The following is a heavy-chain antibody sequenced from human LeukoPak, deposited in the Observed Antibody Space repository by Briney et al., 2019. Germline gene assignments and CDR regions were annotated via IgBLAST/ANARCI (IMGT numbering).Heavy chain of an antibody. Sequence: GGSLRLSCAASGFTFSSYAMSWVRQAPGKGLEGVSDISGSGGSTYYADPVKGRFTISRDNSKNTLYLQMNSLRAEDTAVYYCAKKWLFGFEYWGQGTLVTVSS. J-gene: IGHJ4*02. D-gene: IGHD5-12*01. CDR2: ISGSGGST. CDR3: AKKWLFGFEY. CDR1: GFTFSSYA. V-gene: IGHV3-23*01.